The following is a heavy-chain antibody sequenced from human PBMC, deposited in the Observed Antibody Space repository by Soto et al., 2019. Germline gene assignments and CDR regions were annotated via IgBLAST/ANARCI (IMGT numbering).Heavy chain of an antibody. CDR3: ATGYSGYEVTYYYYYYMDV. Sequence: ASVKVSCKVSGYTPTELSMHWVRQPPGKGLEGMGGFDPEDGETIYAQKFQGRVTMTEDTSTDTAYMELSSLRSEDTAVYYCATGYSGYEVTYYYYYYMDVWGKGTTVTVSS. CDR1: GYTPTELS. D-gene: IGHD5-12*01. V-gene: IGHV1-24*01. J-gene: IGHJ6*03. CDR2: FDPEDGET.